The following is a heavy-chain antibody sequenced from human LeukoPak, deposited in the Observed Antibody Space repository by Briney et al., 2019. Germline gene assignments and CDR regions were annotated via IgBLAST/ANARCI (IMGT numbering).Heavy chain of an antibody. Sequence: ASVKVSCKASGYTFTSYGISWVRQAPGQGLEWMGWISAYNGNTNYAQKLQGRVTMTTDTSTSTAYMELRSLRSDDTAVYYCARSGAAGTLYYYYMDVWGKGTTVTVSS. J-gene: IGHJ6*03. CDR1: GYTFTSYG. V-gene: IGHV1-18*01. CDR3: ARSGAAGTLYYYYMDV. CDR2: ISAYNGNT. D-gene: IGHD6-13*01.